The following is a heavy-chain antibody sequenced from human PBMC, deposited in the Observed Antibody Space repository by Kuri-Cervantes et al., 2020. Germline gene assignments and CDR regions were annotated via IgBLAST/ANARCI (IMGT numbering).Heavy chain of an antibody. D-gene: IGHD2-8*01. CDR1: GFTFSSYG. Sequence: GESLKISCAASGFTFSSYGMHWVRQAPGKGLEWVAVIWYDGSNKYYADSVKGRFTISRDNSKNTLYLQMNSLRAEDTAVYYCATPPSAPLGYCTNGVCPFDYWGQGTLVTVSS. J-gene: IGHJ4*02. V-gene: IGHV3-33*01. CDR2: IWYDGSNK. CDR3: ATPPSAPLGYCTNGVCPFDY.